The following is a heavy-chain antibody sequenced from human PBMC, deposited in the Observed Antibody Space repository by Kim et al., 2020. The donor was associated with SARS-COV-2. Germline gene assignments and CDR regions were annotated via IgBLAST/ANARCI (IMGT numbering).Heavy chain of an antibody. J-gene: IGHJ6*03. Sequence: GGSLRLSCAASGFTFSSYAIHWVRQAPGKGLEWVAVISYDGSNKYYADSVKGRFTISRDNSKNTLYLQMNSLRGEDTAVYYCAREPITIFGVALYYMDVWGKGTTVTVSS. CDR1: GFTFSSYA. CDR2: ISYDGSNK. D-gene: IGHD3-3*01. V-gene: IGHV3-30-3*01. CDR3: AREPITIFGVALYYMDV.